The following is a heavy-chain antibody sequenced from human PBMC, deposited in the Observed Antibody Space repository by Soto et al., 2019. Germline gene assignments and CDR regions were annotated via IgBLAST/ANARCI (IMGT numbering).Heavy chain of an antibody. J-gene: IGHJ4*02. CDR2: ISGSGGST. Sequence: SLRLSCAASGFTFSSYAMSWVRQAPGKGLEWVSAISGSGGSTYYADSVKGRFTISRDNSKNTLYLQMNSLRAEDTAVYYCAKDRYGNDMPDYWGQGTLVTVSS. V-gene: IGHV3-23*01. CDR3: AKDRYGNDMPDY. D-gene: IGHD2-2*01. CDR1: GFTFSSYA.